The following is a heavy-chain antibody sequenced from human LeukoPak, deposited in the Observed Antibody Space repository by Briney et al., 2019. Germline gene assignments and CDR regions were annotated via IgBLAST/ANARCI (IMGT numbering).Heavy chain of an antibody. CDR2: ISGSGGST. CDR1: GFTFSDYY. CDR3: AKAAVRDNGSFHDAFDI. V-gene: IGHV3-23*01. D-gene: IGHD1-26*01. J-gene: IGHJ3*02. Sequence: PGGSLRLSCAASGFTFSDYYMSWVRQAPGKGLEWVSAISGSGGSTYYADSVKGRFTISRDNSKNTLYLQMNSLRAEDTAVYYCAKAAVRDNGSFHDAFDIWGQGTMVTVSS.